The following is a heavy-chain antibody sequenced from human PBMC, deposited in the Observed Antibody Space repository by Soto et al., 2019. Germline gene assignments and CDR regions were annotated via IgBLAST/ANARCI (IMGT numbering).Heavy chain of an antibody. Sequence: QVQLVESGGGLVKPGGSLRLSCAASGFTFSDYYMSWIRQAPGKGLEWVSYISSSSSYTNYADSVKGRFTISRDNAKNSLYLQMNSLRAEDPAVYYCARDTEDGGYEGGMDVWGQGTTVTVSS. CDR1: GFTFSDYY. D-gene: IGHD5-12*01. CDR2: ISSSSSYT. CDR3: ARDTEDGGYEGGMDV. V-gene: IGHV3-11*06. J-gene: IGHJ6*02.